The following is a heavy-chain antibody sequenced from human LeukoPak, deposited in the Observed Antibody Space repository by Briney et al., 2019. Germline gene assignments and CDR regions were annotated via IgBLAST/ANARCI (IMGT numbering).Heavy chain of an antibody. V-gene: IGHV3-48*01. D-gene: IGHD1-26*01. J-gene: IGHJ1*01. CDR3: AKLDGGSYRTEYFQH. CDR2: ITTSGGAK. Sequence: GGSLRLSCAASGFTFSSYSMNWVRQAPGKGLEWISYITTSGGAKNYADSVKGRFTISRDNAENSLYLQMNSLRAEDTAVYYCAKLDGGSYRTEYFQHWGQGTLVTVSS. CDR1: GFTFSSYS.